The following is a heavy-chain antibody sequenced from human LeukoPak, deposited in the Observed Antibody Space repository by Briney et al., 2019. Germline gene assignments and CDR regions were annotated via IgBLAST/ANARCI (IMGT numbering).Heavy chain of an antibody. CDR3: ARDLDPQRQIVVALGY. V-gene: IGHV3-23*01. CDR2: ISGSGDST. D-gene: IGHD3-22*01. Sequence: GGSLRLSCAASGFTFSSYAMSWVRQAPGKGLEWVSAISGSGDSTYYGDSVKGRFTISRDNSKNTLYLQMNSLRAEDTAVYYCARDLDPQRQIVVALGYWGQGTLVTVSS. J-gene: IGHJ4*02. CDR1: GFTFSSYA.